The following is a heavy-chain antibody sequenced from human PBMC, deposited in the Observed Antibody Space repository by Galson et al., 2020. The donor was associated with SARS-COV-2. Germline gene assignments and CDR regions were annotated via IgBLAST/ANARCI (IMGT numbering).Heavy chain of an antibody. V-gene: IGHV1-46*01. CDR1: GYTFTNYF. CDR3: ARDGGVAGTGVYYYYGLDV. CDR2: IHPSGGST. J-gene: IGHJ6*02. Sequence: ASVKVSCKASGYTFTNYFMHWVRQAPGQGLEWMGIIHPSGGSTSYAQKFQGRVTMTRDTSTRTVYMELRSLRYEDTAVYYCARDGGVAGTGVYYYYGLDVWGQGTTVTVSS. D-gene: IGHD6-19*01.